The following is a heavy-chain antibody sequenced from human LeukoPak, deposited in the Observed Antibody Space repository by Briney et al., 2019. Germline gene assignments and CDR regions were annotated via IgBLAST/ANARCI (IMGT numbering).Heavy chain of an antibody. D-gene: IGHD4-17*01. CDR3: ARGVARVTTYFDY. CDR1: GGTFSSYA. CDR2: IIPIFGTA. J-gene: IGHJ4*02. V-gene: IGHV1-69*05. Sequence: ASVKVSCKASGGTFSSYAINWVRQAPGQGLEWMGRIIPIFGTANYAQKFQGRVTITTDESTSTAYMELSSLRSEDTAVYYCARGVARVTTYFDYWGQGTLVTVSS.